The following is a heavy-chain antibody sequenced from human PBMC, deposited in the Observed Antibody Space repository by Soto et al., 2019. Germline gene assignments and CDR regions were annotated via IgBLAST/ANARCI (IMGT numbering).Heavy chain of an antibody. CDR3: ARGGQPTYYYDSSGYSNIFDY. CDR2: ISYDGSNK. V-gene: IGHV3-30-3*01. J-gene: IGHJ4*02. Sequence: QVQLVESGGGVGQPGRSLRLSCAASGFTFSSYAMHWVRQAPGKGLEWVAVISYDGSNKYYADSVKGRFTISRDNSKNTLYLQMNSLRAEDTAVYYCARGGQPTYYYDSSGYSNIFDYWGQGTLVTVSS. D-gene: IGHD3-22*01. CDR1: GFTFSSYA.